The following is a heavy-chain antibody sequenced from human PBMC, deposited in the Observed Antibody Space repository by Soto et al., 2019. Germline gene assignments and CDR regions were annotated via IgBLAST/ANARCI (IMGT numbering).Heavy chain of an antibody. J-gene: IGHJ4*02. V-gene: IGHV3-23*01. CDR2: ISVNGDST. Sequence: EVQLLESGGGLVQPGGSLRLSCAASGFTFSSHVMNWVRQTPGKGLEWVSSISVNGDSTSFEDSVKGRFSISRDNSKNTLYLKMNNLRAEDTGIYHCAKDRSGWYYFDYWGQGTLVTVTS. CDR1: GFTFSSHV. D-gene: IGHD6-19*01. CDR3: AKDRSGWYYFDY.